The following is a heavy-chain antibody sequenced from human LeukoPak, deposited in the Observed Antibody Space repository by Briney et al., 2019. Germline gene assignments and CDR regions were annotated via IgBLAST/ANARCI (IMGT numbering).Heavy chain of an antibody. CDR3: ARLHRDYGDYTVWFDP. CDR2: IYFSGST. D-gene: IGHD4-17*01. Sequence: SETLSLTCTVSGDSMNYLHWIWIRQPPGKRLEWLGSIYFSGSTNYNPSLKSRVTISVDTSKNQFSLKLSSVTAADTAVYYCARLHRDYGDYTVWFDPWGQGTLVTVPS. V-gene: IGHV4-59*08. CDR1: GDSMNYLH. J-gene: IGHJ5*02.